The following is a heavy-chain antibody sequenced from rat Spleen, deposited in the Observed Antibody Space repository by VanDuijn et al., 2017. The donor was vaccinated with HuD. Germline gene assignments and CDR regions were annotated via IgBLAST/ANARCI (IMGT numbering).Heavy chain of an antibody. CDR3: ARLYYSNWFAY. CDR2: ISHDGSST. V-gene: IGHV5-29*01. D-gene: IGHD1-1*01. J-gene: IGHJ3*01. Sequence: EVQLVESDGGLVQPGRSLKLSCAASGVTFSDYYMAWVRQAPTKGLEWVATISHDGSSTYYRDSVKGRFTISRDNAKSTLYLQMDSLRSEDTATYYCARLYYSNWFAYWGQGTLVTVSS. CDR1: GVTFSDYY.